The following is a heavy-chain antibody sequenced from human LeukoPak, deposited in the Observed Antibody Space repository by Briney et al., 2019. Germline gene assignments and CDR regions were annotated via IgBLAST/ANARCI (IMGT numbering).Heavy chain of an antibody. CDR2: INHSGST. CDR1: GGSFSGYY. V-gene: IGHV4-34*01. CDR3: ARRAFPRCYSL. Sequence: SETLSLTCAVYGGSFSGYYWSWIRQPPRKGLEWIGEINHSGSTNYNPSLKSRVTISVDTSKNQFSLKVRSVTAADTAVFYCARRAFPRCYSLWGQGTLVTVSS. D-gene: IGHD2-15*01. J-gene: IGHJ4*02.